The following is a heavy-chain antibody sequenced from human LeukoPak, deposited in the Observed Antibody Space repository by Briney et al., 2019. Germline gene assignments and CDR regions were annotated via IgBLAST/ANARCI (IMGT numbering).Heavy chain of an antibody. Sequence: PSETLSLTCTVSGYSISSGYYWGWIRQPPGKGLEWIGSIYHSGSTYYNPSLKSRVTISVDTSKNQFSLKLSSVTAADTAVYYCARRRGFNPIDYWGQGTLVTVSS. V-gene: IGHV4-38-2*02. CDR2: IYHSGST. CDR3: ARRRGFNPIDY. CDR1: GYSISSGYY. J-gene: IGHJ4*02. D-gene: IGHD3-22*01.